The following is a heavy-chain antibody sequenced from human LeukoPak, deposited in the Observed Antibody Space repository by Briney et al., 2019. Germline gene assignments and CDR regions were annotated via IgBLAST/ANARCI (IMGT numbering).Heavy chain of an antibody. CDR2: IYYSGST. D-gene: IGHD5-18*01. Sequence: PLQTLSLTCTVSGGSISSGDYYWSWIRQPPGKGLEWIGYIYYSGSTYYNPSLKSRVTISVDTSKNQFSLKLSSVTAADTAVYYCAREPGYSYGYNDYWGQGTLVTVSS. CDR3: AREPGYSYGYNDY. J-gene: IGHJ4*02. CDR1: GGSISSGDYY. V-gene: IGHV4-30-4*01.